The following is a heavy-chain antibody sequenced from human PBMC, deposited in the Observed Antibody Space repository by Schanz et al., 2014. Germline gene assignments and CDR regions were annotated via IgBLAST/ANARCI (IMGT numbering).Heavy chain of an antibody. J-gene: IGHJ3*02. CDR1: GFTFSSYA. CDR3: AKVGPYSGSLGAFDI. V-gene: IGHV3-23*01. D-gene: IGHD1-26*01. CDR2: ITDSGGST. Sequence: EVQLLESGGGLVQPGGSLRLSCAASGFTFSSYARSWVRQAPGKGLEWVSAITDSGGSTYYADSVKGRFTISRDNSKNALYLQMNSLRAEDSAVYYCAKVGPYSGSLGAFDIWGQGTMVTVSS.